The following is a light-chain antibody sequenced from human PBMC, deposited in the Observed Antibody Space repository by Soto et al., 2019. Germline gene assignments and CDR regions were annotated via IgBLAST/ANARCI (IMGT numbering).Light chain of an antibody. CDR1: QSVSSN. CDR3: QQYNNRPWT. V-gene: IGKV3-15*01. CDR2: GAS. J-gene: IGKJ1*01. Sequence: EIVMTQSPATLSVSPGERAALSCRASQSVSSNFAWYQQKPVQAPRLLIYGASTRATGIPARFSGSGSGTEFTLTISSLQSEDFAVYYCQQYNNRPWTFGQGTKVEIK.